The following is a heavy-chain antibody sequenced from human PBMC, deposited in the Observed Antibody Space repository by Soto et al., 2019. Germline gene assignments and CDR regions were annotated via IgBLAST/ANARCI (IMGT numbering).Heavy chain of an antibody. Sequence: QVQLLESGGGVVQPGRSLRLSCAASGFTFSSYGMHWVRQAPGKGLEWVAVIWYDGSNKYYADSVKGRFTISRDNSKKTLYLQMNSLRAEDTAVYYCARDPTSLMVYAMRGGNYYFAYWGQGTMVTVSS. D-gene: IGHD2-8*01. J-gene: IGHJ4*02. V-gene: IGHV3-33*01. CDR1: GFTFSSYG. CDR2: IWYDGSNK. CDR3: ARDPTSLMVYAMRGGNYYFAY.